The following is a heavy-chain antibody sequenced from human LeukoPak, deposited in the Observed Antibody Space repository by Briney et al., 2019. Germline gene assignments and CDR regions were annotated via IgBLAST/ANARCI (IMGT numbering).Heavy chain of an antibody. CDR1: GYTFTSYY. Sequence: ASVKVSCKASGYTFTSYYIHWVRQAPGQGLECMGIINPSGGSTSYAQKFQGRVTMTRDTSTSTVYMELSSLRSEDTAVYYCARGDRTFGGVTSEYFQHWGQGTLVTVSS. J-gene: IGHJ1*01. CDR2: INPSGGST. D-gene: IGHD3-16*01. CDR3: ARGDRTFGGVTSEYFQH. V-gene: IGHV1-46*01.